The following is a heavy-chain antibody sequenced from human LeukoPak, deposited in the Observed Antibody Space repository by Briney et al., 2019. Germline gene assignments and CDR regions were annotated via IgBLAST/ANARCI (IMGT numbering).Heavy chain of an antibody. J-gene: IGHJ4*02. V-gene: IGHV3-33*06. CDR1: GFTFSSYG. CDR2: IWYDGSNK. CDR3: AKDTPTGGYYYVTSPSFDY. D-gene: IGHD3-22*01. Sequence: GGSLRLSCAASGFTFSSYGMHWVRQAPGKGLEWVAVIWYDGSNKYYADSVKGRFTISRDNSKNTLYLQMNSLRAEDTAVYYCAKDTPTGGYYYVTSPSFDYWGQGTLVTVSS.